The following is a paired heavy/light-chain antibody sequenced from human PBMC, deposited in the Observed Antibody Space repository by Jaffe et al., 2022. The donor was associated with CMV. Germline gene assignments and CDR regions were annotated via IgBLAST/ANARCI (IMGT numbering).Heavy chain of an antibody. D-gene: IGHD3-3*01. CDR3: ARVRDYWTHAFDV. CDR2: LKGDGSEK. V-gene: IGHV3-7*03. Sequence: EVQLVESGGDLVLPGGSLRLSCAASGFTFSSYWMSWVRQAPGKGLEWVANLKGDGSEKYYVDSVKGRFTIARDNAKNQLYLQMNSLKAEDAAVYYCARVRDYWTHAFDVWGRGALVTVSS. J-gene: IGHJ3*01. CDR1: GFTFSSYW.
Light chain of an antibody. V-gene: IGKV1-39*01. CDR2: AAS. CDR3: QQSHSAPYT. J-gene: IGKJ2*01. Sequence: DIQVTQSPSSLSASVGDRVTITCRASQRINTYLNWYQQKPGKPPRVVIFAASSLQSGVPPRFIGTGSGTDFSLTITSLQPEDFATYYCQQSHSAPYTFGQGTKLEMK. CDR1: QRINTY.